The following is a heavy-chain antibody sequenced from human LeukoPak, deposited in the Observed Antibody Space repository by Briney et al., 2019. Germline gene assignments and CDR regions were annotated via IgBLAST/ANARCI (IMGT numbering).Heavy chain of an antibody. D-gene: IGHD7-27*01. CDR2: MSPNSGDT. Sequence: GWMSPNSGDTGYAQKFQDRVTMTRNTSISTAYMELSSLRSDDTAVYYCARGPSNWGYDYWGPGTLVTVSS. CDR3: ARGPSNWGYDY. J-gene: IGHJ4*02. V-gene: IGHV1-8*01.